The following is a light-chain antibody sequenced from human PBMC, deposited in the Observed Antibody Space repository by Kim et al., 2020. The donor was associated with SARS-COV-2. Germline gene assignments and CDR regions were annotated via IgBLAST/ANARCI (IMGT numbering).Light chain of an antibody. CDR3: QAWDSSTANV. CDR1: KLGDKY. V-gene: IGLV3-1*01. J-gene: IGLJ1*01. CDR2: QDS. Sequence: SPGQTASITCSGDKLGDKYAYWYQQKPGQSPVLVIYQDSKRPSGIPERFSGSNSGNTATLTISGTQAMDEADYYCQAWDSSTANVFGTGTKVTVL.